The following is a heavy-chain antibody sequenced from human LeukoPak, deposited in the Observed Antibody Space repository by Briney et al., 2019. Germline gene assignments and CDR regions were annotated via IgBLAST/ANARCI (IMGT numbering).Heavy chain of an antibody. Sequence: GGSLRLSCAASGFTFSSHGMSWVRQAPGKGLEWVSTISGSGDYTYYADSVKGLFTISRDNSKNTLYLQMNSLRAEDTAVYYCAKVTYGSGTYGAFDSWGQGTLVTVSS. CDR2: ISGSGDYT. D-gene: IGHD3-10*01. CDR1: GFTFSSHG. CDR3: AKVTYGSGTYGAFDS. J-gene: IGHJ4*02. V-gene: IGHV3-23*01.